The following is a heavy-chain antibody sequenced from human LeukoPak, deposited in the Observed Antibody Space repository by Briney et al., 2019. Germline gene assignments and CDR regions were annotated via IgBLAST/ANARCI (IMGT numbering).Heavy chain of an antibody. CDR3: ARVSIAAAYDY. J-gene: IGHJ4*02. CDR2: INPSGGST. CDR1: GYTFTSYY. V-gene: IGHV1-46*01. D-gene: IGHD6-13*01. Sequence: ASVKVSCKASGYTFTSYYMHWVRQAPGQGLEWMGIINPSGGSTSYAQKFQGRVTMTRDTSTCTVYMELSSLRSEDTAVYYCARVSIAAAYDYWGQGTLVTVSS.